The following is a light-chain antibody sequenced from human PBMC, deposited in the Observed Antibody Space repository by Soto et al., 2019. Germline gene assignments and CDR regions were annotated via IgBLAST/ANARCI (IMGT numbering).Light chain of an antibody. CDR3: SSYTRSNTLL. CDR1: SSDVGGYDF. Sequence: QSALTQPASVSGSPGQSITISCTGSSSDVGGYDFVSWYQHHPGKAPKLIIYDVSDRPLGVSNRFSGSKSGNTASLTISGLQAEDGADYYCSSYTRSNTLLFGGGTKVTVL. J-gene: IGLJ2*01. V-gene: IGLV2-14*03. CDR2: DVS.